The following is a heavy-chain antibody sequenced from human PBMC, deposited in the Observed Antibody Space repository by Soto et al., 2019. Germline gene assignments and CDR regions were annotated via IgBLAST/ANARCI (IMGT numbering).Heavy chain of an antibody. V-gene: IGHV4-31*03. CDR3: ARGTSEDRSTISGGVIGTMDV. D-gene: IGHD3-3*01. J-gene: IGHJ6*02. Sequence: QVQLQESGPGLVKFSQTLSLTCTVSGGSIRTTRYYWSWIRQHPGKGLEWIAYIYPSGSTYYNPSLKSRVDMSVVTSCILFALSVSSVTAADTAVYYCARGTSEDRSTISGGVIGTMDVWGQGTTVTVSS. CDR2: IYPSGST. CDR1: GGSIRTTRYY.